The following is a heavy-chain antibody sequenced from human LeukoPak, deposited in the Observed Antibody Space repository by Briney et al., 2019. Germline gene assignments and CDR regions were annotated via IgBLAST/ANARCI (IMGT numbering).Heavy chain of an antibody. CDR2: FYSGDNT. CDR3: ATVSDIQLRYYYYYAMDV. CDR1: GFTVSSNY. D-gene: IGHD1-1*01. J-gene: IGHJ6*02. V-gene: IGHV3-66*01. Sequence: GGSLRLSCAASGFTVSSNYMSWVRQAPGKGLEWVSVFYSGDNTYYADSVRGRFIISRDNSESTLYLQMNSLRAEDTAVYYCATVSDIQLRYYYYYAMDVWGQGTTVTVSS.